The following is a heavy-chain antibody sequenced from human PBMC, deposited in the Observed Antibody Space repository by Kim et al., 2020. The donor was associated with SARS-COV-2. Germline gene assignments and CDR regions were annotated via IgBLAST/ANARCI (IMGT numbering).Heavy chain of an antibody. Sequence: SVKVSCKASGGTFSSYAISWVRQAPGQGLEWMGGIIPIFGTANYAQKFQGRVTITADESTSTAYMELSSLRSEDTAVYYCARAPCSGWLQSCYYYGMDVWGQGTTVTVSS. CDR1: GGTFSSYA. J-gene: IGHJ6*02. V-gene: IGHV1-69*13. D-gene: IGHD5-12*01. CDR3: ARAPCSGWLQSCYYYGMDV. CDR2: IIPIFGTA.